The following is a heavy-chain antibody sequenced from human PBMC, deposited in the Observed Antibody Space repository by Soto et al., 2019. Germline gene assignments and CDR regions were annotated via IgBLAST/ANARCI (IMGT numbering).Heavy chain of an antibody. CDR3: ARDTGIVVVPAAIRIRGNWFDP. Sequence: LSLTCTVSGGSVSSGSYYWSWIRQPPGKGLEWIGYIYYSGSTNYNPSLKSRVTISVDTSKNQFSLKLSSVTAADTAVYYCARDTGIVVVPAAIRIRGNWFDPWGQGTLVTVSS. J-gene: IGHJ5*02. D-gene: IGHD2-2*02. CDR2: IYYSGST. V-gene: IGHV4-61*01. CDR1: GGSVSSGSYY.